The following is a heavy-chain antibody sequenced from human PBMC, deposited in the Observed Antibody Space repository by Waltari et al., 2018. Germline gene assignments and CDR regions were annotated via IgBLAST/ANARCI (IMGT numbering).Heavy chain of an antibody. CDR2: CNPNSGGT. CDR3: ARGSEQQLVLGLGD. Sequence: QVQLVQSGAEVKKPGASVKVSCKASGYTFTGYYMHWVRQAPGQGLEWMGRCNPNSGGTNYAKKFQGRVTMTRDTSISTAYMELSRLRSDDTAVYYCARGSEQQLVLGLGDWGQGTLVTVSS. CDR1: GYTFTGYY. J-gene: IGHJ4*02. V-gene: IGHV1-2*06. D-gene: IGHD6-13*01.